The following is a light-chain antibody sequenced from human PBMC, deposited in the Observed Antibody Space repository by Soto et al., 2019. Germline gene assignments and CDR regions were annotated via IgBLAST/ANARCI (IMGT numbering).Light chain of an antibody. CDR1: QSISSW. J-gene: IGKJ1*01. CDR2: KAS. CDR3: QHYNSYSEA. V-gene: IGKV1-5*03. Sequence: DIQITLAPSTLSASVGDRVTITCRASQSISSWLAWYQQKPGKAPKLLIYKASSLESGVPSRFSGSGSGTEFTLTISSLQPDDFATYYCQHYNSYSEAFGQRTKVDIK.